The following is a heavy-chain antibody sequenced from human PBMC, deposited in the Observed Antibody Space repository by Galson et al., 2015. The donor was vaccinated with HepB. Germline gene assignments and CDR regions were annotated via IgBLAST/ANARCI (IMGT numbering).Heavy chain of an antibody. CDR2: IWYDGSNK. J-gene: IGHJ6*02. CDR3: AKDLIYGDFYYYYYGMDV. Sequence: SLRLSCAASGFTFSSYGMHWVRQAPGKGLEWVAVIWYDGSNKYYADSVKGRFTISRDNSKNTLYLQMNSLRAEDTAVYYCAKDLIYGDFYYYYYGMDVWGQGTTVTVSS. V-gene: IGHV3-33*06. CDR1: GFTFSSYG. D-gene: IGHD4-17*01.